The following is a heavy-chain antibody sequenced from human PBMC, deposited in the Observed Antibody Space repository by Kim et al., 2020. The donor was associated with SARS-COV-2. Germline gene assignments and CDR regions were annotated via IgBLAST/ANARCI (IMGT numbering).Heavy chain of an antibody. V-gene: IGHV3-30-3*01. D-gene: IGHD3-10*01. CDR2: ISYDGSNK. J-gene: IGHJ5*02. CDR1: GFTFSSYA. Sequence: GGSLRLSCAASGFTFSSYAMHWVRQAPGKGLEWVAVISYDGSNKYYAASVKGRFTISRDNSKNTLYLQMNSLRAEETAVYYCARDGGGWFDPWGQGTLVTVSS. CDR3: ARDGGGWFDP.